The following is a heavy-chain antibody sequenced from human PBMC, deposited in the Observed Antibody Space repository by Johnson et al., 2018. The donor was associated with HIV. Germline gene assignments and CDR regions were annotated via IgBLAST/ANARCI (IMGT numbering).Heavy chain of an antibody. D-gene: IGHD4-23*01. Sequence: QVHLVESGGGLVKPGGSLRLSCAASGFTFSDYYMSWIRQAPGKGLEWVSYISSSGSTIYYADSVKGRFTISRDNAKNSLYMQMNSLRAEDTAVYYCAKDFRRFFPTPDAFGIWGQGTMVTVSS. CDR1: GFTFSDYY. CDR2: ISSSGSTI. J-gene: IGHJ3*02. V-gene: IGHV3-11*04. CDR3: AKDFRRFFPTPDAFGI.